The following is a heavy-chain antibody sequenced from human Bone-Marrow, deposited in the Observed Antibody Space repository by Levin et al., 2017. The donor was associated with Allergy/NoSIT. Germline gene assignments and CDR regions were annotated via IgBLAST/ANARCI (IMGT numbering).Heavy chain of an antibody. D-gene: IGHD3-16*01. CDR1: GFTSNNYW. V-gene: IGHV3-7*01. Sequence: GGSLRLSCAASGFTSNNYWMNWVRQAPGKGLEWVANIKKDGSEKYYVDSVKGRFTISRDNAKNSLYLQMNSLRVEDTALYYCARGKNYVWGSLLSGPFDFWGQGPLVTVSS. CDR3: ARGKNYVWGSLLSGPFDF. CDR2: IKKDGSEK. J-gene: IGHJ4*02.